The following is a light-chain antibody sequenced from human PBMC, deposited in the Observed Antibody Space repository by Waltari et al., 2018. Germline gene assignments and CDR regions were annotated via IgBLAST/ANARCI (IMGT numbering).Light chain of an antibody. J-gene: IGKJ1*01. V-gene: IGKV2-30*02. CDR3: MQGTHWPRT. Sequence: DVVMTQSPLSLPVTLGQPASISCRSSQSLVHSDGNTYLNWFQQRPGQSPRRLIYKVSNRDSGVPDRFSGSGSGTDFTLKISRVEAEDVGVYYWMQGTHWPRTFGQGTKVQIK. CDR1: QSLVHSDGNTY. CDR2: KVS.